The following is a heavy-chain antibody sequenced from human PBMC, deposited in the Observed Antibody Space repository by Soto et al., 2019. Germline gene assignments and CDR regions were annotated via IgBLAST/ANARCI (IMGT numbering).Heavy chain of an antibody. Sequence: PGLSLRLSCAPSAFTFRSYSINWVRQAPGKGLEWVSYISSSSSTIYYADSVKGRFTISRDNAKNSLYLQMNSLRTEDTAFYYCAKDIASSGWYSLDYWGQGP. D-gene: IGHD6-19*01. V-gene: IGHV3-48*01. CDR3: AKDIASSGWYSLDY. CDR1: AFTFRSYS. CDR2: ISSSSSTI. J-gene: IGHJ4*02.